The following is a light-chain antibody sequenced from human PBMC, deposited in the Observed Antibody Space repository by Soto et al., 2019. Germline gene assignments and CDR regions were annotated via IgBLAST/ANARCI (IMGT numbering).Light chain of an antibody. Sequence: QLTQSPSSLSASVGDRVTITCRASQDISRYLAWHQQRAGKAPKLLIYGASTLQSGVPSRFSGSGSGTEFTLTISSLQPEDFATYHCQQLQRTPFTFGPGTTVDV. V-gene: IGKV1-9*01. CDR2: GAS. CDR3: QQLQRTPFT. CDR1: QDISRY. J-gene: IGKJ3*01.